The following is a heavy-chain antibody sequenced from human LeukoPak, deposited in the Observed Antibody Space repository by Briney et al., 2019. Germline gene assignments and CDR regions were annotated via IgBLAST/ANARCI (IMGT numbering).Heavy chain of an antibody. CDR2: INHSGST. J-gene: IGHJ4*02. CDR3: ARGQSIAAAGTFDY. Sequence: SETLSLTCAVYGGSFSGYYWSWIRQPPGKGLEWIGEINHSGSTNYNPSLKSRVTISVDTSKNQFSLKLSSVTAADTAVYYRARGQSIAAAGTFDYWGQGTLVTVSS. CDR1: GGSFSGYY. D-gene: IGHD6-13*01. V-gene: IGHV4-34*01.